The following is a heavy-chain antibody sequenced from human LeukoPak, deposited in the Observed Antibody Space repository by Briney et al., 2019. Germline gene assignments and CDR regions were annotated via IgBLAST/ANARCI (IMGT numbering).Heavy chain of an antibody. D-gene: IGHD3-22*01. CDR1: GGSFSGYY. CDR3: ARPDSSGYYYGGYYFDY. V-gene: IGHV4-34*01. CDR2: INHSGST. Sequence: PSETLSLTCAVYGGSFSGYYWSWIRQPPGKGLEWIGEINHSGSTNYNPSLKSRVTISVDTSKNQFSLKLSSVTAADTAVYYCARPDSSGYYYGGYYFDYWGQGTLVTVSS. J-gene: IGHJ4*02.